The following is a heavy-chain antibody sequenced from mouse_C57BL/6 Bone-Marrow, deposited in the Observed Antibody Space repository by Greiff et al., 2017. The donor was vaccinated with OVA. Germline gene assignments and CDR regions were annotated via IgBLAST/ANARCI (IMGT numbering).Heavy chain of an antibody. CDR3: ARWGAY. Sequence: QQSHGKSLEWIGDINPNNGGTSYNQKFKGKATLTVDKSSSTAYMELRSLTSEDSAVYYCARWGAYWGQGTLVTVSA. J-gene: IGHJ3*01. CDR2: INPNNGGT. V-gene: IGHV1-26*01.